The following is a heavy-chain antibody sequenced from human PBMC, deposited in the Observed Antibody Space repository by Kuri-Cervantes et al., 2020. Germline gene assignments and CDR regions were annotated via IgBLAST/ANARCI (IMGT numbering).Heavy chain of an antibody. Sequence: SETLSLTCAVSGGSISTYYWTWIRQSPGKGLEWIGHIAHSGATIYNPSLKSRVTISLARAESLHFSFALSLNSVTAADTAVYYCARPAYAGSFYSHYEHWGQGALVTVSS. D-gene: IGHD1-26*01. CDR2: IAHSGAT. CDR3: ARPAYAGSFYSHYEH. V-gene: IGHV4-59*12. J-gene: IGHJ1*01. CDR1: GGSISTYY.